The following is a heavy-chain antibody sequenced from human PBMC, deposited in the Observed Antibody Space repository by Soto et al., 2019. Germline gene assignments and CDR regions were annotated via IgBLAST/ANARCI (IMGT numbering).Heavy chain of an antibody. V-gene: IGHV4-34*01. Sequence: QVQLQQWGAGLLKPSETLSLTCAVYGGSFSGYYWSWIRQPPGKGLEWIGEINHSGITNYNPSLKSRVTISVDTSKNQFSLKLSSVTAADTAVYYCARGYDSSGHYTVDYWGQGTLVTVSS. D-gene: IGHD3-22*01. J-gene: IGHJ4*02. CDR3: ARGYDSSGHYTVDY. CDR1: GGSFSGYY. CDR2: INHSGIT.